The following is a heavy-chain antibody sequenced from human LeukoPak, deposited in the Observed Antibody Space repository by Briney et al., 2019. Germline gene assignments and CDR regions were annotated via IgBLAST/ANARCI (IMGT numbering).Heavy chain of an antibody. V-gene: IGHV3-11*05. D-gene: IGHD4-17*01. CDR1: STSNYY. CDR2: ISSSSSYT. J-gene: IGHJ6*02. CDR3: ARGRDYGDDVGYYYYGMDV. Sequence: STSNYYWGWIRQPPGKGLEWVSYISSSSSYTNYADSVKGRFTISRDNAKNSLYLQMNSLRAEDTAVYYCARGRDYGDDVGYYYYGMDVWGQGTTVTVSS.